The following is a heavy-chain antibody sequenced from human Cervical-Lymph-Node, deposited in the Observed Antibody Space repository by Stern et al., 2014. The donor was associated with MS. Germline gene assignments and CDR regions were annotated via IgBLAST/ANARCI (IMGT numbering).Heavy chain of an antibody. Sequence: QLVQSGPGVKRPGESLKISCQASGYTFTSYWIGWVRQMPGKGLEWIAIIFPGGSDLRYSPSFQGQVTISADKSSSTAYLQWNNLKASDTAIYYCARQRYFDYWGQGTLVTVSS. J-gene: IGHJ4*02. CDR1: GYTFTSYW. V-gene: IGHV5-51*01. CDR2: IFPGGSDL. CDR3: ARQRYFDY.